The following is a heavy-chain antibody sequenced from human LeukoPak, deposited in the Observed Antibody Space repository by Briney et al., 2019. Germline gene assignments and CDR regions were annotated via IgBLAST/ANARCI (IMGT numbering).Heavy chain of an antibody. V-gene: IGHV3-23*01. CDR1: GFTFSSYA. J-gene: IGHJ4*02. CDR3: ARDYPADH. CDR2: ISGSGGST. Sequence: GGSLRLSCAASGFTFSSYAMSWVRQAPGKGLEWVSAISGSGGSTYYADSVKGRFTMSGDNSKNTLYLQMHSLRVEDTAVYYCARDYPADHWGQGTLVTVSS.